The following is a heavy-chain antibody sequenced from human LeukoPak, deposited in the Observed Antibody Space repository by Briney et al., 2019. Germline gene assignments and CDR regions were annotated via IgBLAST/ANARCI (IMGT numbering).Heavy chain of an antibody. CDR2: ISYSGST. Sequence: SETLSLTCTVSGGSISTSNYYWGWIRQPPGKGLEWIVSISYSGSTYYNPSLKSRVTISVDTSKNHFSLKLSSVTAADTAVYYCARHYASGTYYSPFDYWGQGTLVTVSS. J-gene: IGHJ4*02. D-gene: IGHD3-10*01. CDR1: GGSISTSNYY. V-gene: IGHV4-39*01. CDR3: ARHYASGTYYSPFDY.